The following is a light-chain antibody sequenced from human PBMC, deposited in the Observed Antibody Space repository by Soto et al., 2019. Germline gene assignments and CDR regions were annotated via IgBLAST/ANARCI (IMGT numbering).Light chain of an antibody. CDR1: QSVSSY. Sequence: EIVLTQSPATLSLSPGERATLSCRASQSVSSYLAWYQQKPGQAPRLLIYDSSNRATGIPGRFSGSVSGTDFTLTISSLEPEDFAVYYCQQRSSGVTFGGGTKVDIK. V-gene: IGKV3-11*01. CDR3: QQRSSGVT. CDR2: DSS. J-gene: IGKJ4*01.